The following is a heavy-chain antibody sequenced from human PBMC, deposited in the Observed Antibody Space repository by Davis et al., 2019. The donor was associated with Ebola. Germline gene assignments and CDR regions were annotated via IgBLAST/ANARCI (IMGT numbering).Heavy chain of an antibody. J-gene: IGHJ4*02. D-gene: IGHD1-1*01. Sequence: MPGGSLRLSCAVHGGSFSDDYWSWIRQPPGKGLEWIGEINHSGLTNYNPSLKSRVTTSVDTSKNQFSLKLSSVTAADTAVYYCARGPTTFDYWGQGTLVIVS. V-gene: IGHV4-34*01. CDR2: INHSGLT. CDR3: ARGPTTFDY. CDR1: GGSFSDDY.